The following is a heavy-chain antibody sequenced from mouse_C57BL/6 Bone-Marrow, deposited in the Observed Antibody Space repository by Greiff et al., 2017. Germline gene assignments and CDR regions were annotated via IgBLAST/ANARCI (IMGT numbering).Heavy chain of an antibody. Sequence: QVQLKQSGPELVKPGASVKISCKASGYAFSSSWMNWVKQRPGKGLEWIGRIYLGDGDTNYNGKFKGKATLTADKSSSTAYMQLSSLTSEDSAVYFCARIGGLRRRTPYAMDYWGQGTSVTVSS. CDR2: IYLGDGDT. CDR1: GYAFSSSW. J-gene: IGHJ4*01. V-gene: IGHV1-82*01. CDR3: ARIGGLRRRTPYAMDY. D-gene: IGHD2-4*01.